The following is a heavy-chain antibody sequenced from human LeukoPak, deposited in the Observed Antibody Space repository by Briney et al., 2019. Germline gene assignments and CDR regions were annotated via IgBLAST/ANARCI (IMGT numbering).Heavy chain of an antibody. D-gene: IGHD2-2*01. CDR2: IKPDGSEK. CDR3: SGRDSSRNPWAY. Sequence: PGGSLRLSCAASGFTFSRFWMNWVRQAPGRGLEWVANIKPDGSEKCYVDSVKGRFTISRDNAKNSVFLQMNGLRAEDTAVYYCSGRDSSRNPWAYWGQGTLVSVSS. CDR1: GFTFSRFW. V-gene: IGHV3-7*01. J-gene: IGHJ4*02.